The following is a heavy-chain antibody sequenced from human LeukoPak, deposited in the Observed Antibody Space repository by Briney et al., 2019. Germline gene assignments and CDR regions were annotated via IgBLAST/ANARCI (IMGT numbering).Heavy chain of an antibody. J-gene: IGHJ4*02. V-gene: IGHV3-7*01. CDR2: IKQDGSEK. CDR1: GFTFSSYW. Sequence: GGSLRLSCAASGFTFSSYWMSWVRQAPGKGLEWVANIKQDGSEKYYVDSVEGRFTISRDNAKNSLYLQMNSLRAEDTAVYYCARSSVDSSGYYYYFDYWGQGTLVTVSS. CDR3: ARSSVDSSGYYYYFDY. D-gene: IGHD3-22*01.